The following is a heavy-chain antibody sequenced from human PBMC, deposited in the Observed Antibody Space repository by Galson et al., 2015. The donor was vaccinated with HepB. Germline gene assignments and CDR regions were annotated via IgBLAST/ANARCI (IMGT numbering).Heavy chain of an antibody. J-gene: IGHJ6*03. Sequence: SLRLSCAASGFTFDDYAMHWVRQAPGKGLEWVSGISWNSGSIGYADSVKGRFTISRDNAKNSLYLQMNSLRAEDTALYYCAKSLLAYYYYCMDVWGKGTTVTVSS. CDR2: ISWNSGSI. CDR1: GFTFDDYA. CDR3: AKSLLAYYYYCMDV. V-gene: IGHV3-9*01.